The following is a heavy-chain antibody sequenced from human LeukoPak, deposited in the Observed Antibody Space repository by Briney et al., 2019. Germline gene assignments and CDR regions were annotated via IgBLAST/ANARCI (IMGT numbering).Heavy chain of an antibody. J-gene: IGHJ4*02. CDR2: INPESGGT. CDR3: ARLPVIVGAWSPIDY. D-gene: IGHD1-26*01. CDR1: GYTFTGYY. V-gene: IGHV1-2*02. Sequence: ASVKVSCKASGYTFTGYYMHWVRQAPGQGLEWMGWINPESGGTNYAQEFQGRVTMTSDTSISTAYMELTSLRSDDTAVYYCARLPVIVGAWSPIDYWGQGTRVTVSS.